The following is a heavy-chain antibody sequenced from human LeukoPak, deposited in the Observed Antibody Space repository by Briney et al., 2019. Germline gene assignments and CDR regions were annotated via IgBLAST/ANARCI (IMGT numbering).Heavy chain of an antibody. J-gene: IGHJ4*02. V-gene: IGHV4-61*02. CDR1: GGSISSGSYY. D-gene: IGHD3-10*01. Sequence: KPSETLSLTCTVSGGSISSGSYYWSWIRQPAGKGLEWIGRIYTSGSTNYNPSLKSRVTISVDTSKNQFSLKLSSVTAADTAVYYCARWLGGLSYWGQGTLVTVSS. CDR3: ARWLGGLSY. CDR2: IYTSGST.